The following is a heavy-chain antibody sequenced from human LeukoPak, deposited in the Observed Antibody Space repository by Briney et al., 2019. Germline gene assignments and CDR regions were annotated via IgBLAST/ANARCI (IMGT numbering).Heavy chain of an antibody. J-gene: IGHJ4*02. CDR3: ARETQYYDILTGYFDY. V-gene: IGHV3-30*04. Sequence: PGRSLRLSCAASGFTFSSYAMHWVRQAPGKGLEWVAVISYDGSNKYYADSVKGRFTISRDNSKNTLYLQMNSLRAEDTAVYYCARETQYYDILTGYFDYWGQGTLVT. D-gene: IGHD3-9*01. CDR2: ISYDGSNK. CDR1: GFTFSSYA.